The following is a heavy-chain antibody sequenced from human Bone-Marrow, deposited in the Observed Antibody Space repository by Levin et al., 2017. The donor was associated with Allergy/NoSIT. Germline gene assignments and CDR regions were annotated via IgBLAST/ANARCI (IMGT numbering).Heavy chain of an antibody. CDR3: AREGIVVAGASSTSYYFGMDV. Sequence: GGSLRLSCAASGFIFSDYYICWIRQAPGKGPELVSYISGGATTRYYADSVKGRFTISRDNAKNSLYLEMSSLRAEDTAVYFCAREGIVVAGASSTSYYFGMDVWGQGTTVTVSS. CDR1: GFIFSDYY. J-gene: IGHJ6*02. D-gene: IGHD2-15*01. CDR2: ISGGATTR. V-gene: IGHV3-11*01.